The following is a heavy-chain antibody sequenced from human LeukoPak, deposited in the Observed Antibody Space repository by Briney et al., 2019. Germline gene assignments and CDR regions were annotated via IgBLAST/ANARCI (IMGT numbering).Heavy chain of an antibody. V-gene: IGHV4-34*01. J-gene: IGHJ4*02. D-gene: IGHD2-15*01. CDR1: GGSFSGYY. Sequence: SETLSLTCAVYGGSFSGYYWSWIRQPPGKGLEWIGEINHSGSTNYNPSLKSRVTISVDTSKNQFSLKLSSVTAADTAVYYCARGNTGYCSGGSCYGFDFDYWGQGTLVTVSS. CDR3: ARGNTGYCSGGSCYGFDFDY. CDR2: INHSGST.